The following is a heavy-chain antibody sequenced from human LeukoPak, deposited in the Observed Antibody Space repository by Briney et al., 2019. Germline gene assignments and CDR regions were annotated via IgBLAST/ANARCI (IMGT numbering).Heavy chain of an antibody. CDR2: ISYDGSNK. V-gene: IGHV3-30*18. CDR3: AKDGPTYYDFWSGSHNWFDP. CDR1: GFTFSSYG. J-gene: IGHJ5*02. D-gene: IGHD3-3*01. Sequence: GGSLRLSCAASGFTFSSYGMHWVRQAPGKGLEWVAVISYDGSNKYYADSVKGRFTISRDNSKNTLYLQMNSLRAEDTAVYYCAKDGPTYYDFWSGSHNWFDPWGQGTLVTVSS.